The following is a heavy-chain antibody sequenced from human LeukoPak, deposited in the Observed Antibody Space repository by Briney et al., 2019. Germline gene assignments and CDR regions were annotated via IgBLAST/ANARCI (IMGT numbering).Heavy chain of an antibody. J-gene: IGHJ4*02. V-gene: IGHV4-59*08. CDR2: IYYSGST. CDR1: GGSISSYY. Sequence: SETLSLTCTVSGGSISSYYWSWIRQPPGKGLEWIGFIYYSGSTNYNPSLKSRVTILVDTSKNQFSLKLSSVTAADTAVYYCASRYYYDSSGHRSHFDYWGQGTLVTVSS. CDR3: ASRYYYDSSGHRSHFDY. D-gene: IGHD3-22*01.